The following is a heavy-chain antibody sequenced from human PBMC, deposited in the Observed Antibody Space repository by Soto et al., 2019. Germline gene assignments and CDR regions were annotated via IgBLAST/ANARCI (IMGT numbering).Heavy chain of an antibody. V-gene: IGHV3-30-3*01. Sequence: GGSLRLSCAASGFTFSSYAMHWVRQAPGKGLEWVAVISYDGSNKYYADSVKGRFTISRDNSKNTLYLQMNSLRAEDTAVYYCARSPGYSSSSNWFDPWGQGTLVTVSS. CDR3: ARSPGYSSSSNWFDP. CDR2: ISYDGSNK. D-gene: IGHD6-13*01. CDR1: GFTFSSYA. J-gene: IGHJ5*02.